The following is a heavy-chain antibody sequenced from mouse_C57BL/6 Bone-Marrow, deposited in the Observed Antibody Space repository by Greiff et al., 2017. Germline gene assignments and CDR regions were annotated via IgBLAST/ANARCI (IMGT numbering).Heavy chain of an antibody. CDR2: IDPENGDT. CDR3: TRDYESHY. CDR1: GFNIKDDY. J-gene: IGHJ4*01. D-gene: IGHD2-4*01. V-gene: IGHV14-4*01. Sequence: VQLQQSGAELVRPGASVKLSCTASGFNIKDDYMHWVKQRPEQGLEWIGWIDPENGDTEYASKFQGKATITADTSSNTAYLQLSSLTSEDTAVYYCTRDYESHYWGQGTSVTVSS.